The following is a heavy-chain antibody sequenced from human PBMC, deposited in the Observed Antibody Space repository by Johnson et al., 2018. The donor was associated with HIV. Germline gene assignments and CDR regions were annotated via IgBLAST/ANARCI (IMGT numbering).Heavy chain of an antibody. CDR3: ARAVVVAATNAFDI. V-gene: IGHV3-38-3*01. J-gene: IGHJ3*02. D-gene: IGHD2-15*01. Sequence: VQLVESRGVLVQPGGSLRLSCAASGFTVSSNEMSWVRQAPGKGLEWVSSISGGSTYYADSRKGRFTISRDNSKNTLYLQMNSLRAEDTAVYYCARAVVVAATNAFDIWGQGTMVSVSS. CDR2: ISGGST. CDR1: GFTVSSNE.